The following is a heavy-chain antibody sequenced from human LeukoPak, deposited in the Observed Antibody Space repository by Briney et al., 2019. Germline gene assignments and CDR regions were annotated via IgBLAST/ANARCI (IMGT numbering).Heavy chain of an antibody. V-gene: IGHV3-15*01. Sequence: GGSLRLSCAASGFTFSNAWMSWVRQAPGKGLEWVGRIKSKTDGGTTDYAAPVKGRFTISRDDSKNTLYLQMNSLKTEDTAVYYCTTPTMVRGVTFDYWGQGTLVTVSS. CDR2: IKSKTDGGTT. D-gene: IGHD3-10*01. J-gene: IGHJ4*02. CDR1: GFTFSNAW. CDR3: TTPTMVRGVTFDY.